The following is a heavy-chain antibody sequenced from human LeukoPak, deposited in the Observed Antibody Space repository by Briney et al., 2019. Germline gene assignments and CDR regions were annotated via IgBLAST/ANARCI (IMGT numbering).Heavy chain of an antibody. CDR2: MNPNSGNT. CDR3: ARGILSSSWYYFDY. D-gene: IGHD6-13*01. Sequence: ASVKVSCKASGYTFTSYDINWVRQATGQGLEWMGWMNPNSGNTGYAQKFQGRVTITRNTSISTAYMELSSLRSEDTAVYYCARGILSSSWYYFDYWGQGTLVTVSS. V-gene: IGHV1-8*03. J-gene: IGHJ4*02. CDR1: GYTFTSYD.